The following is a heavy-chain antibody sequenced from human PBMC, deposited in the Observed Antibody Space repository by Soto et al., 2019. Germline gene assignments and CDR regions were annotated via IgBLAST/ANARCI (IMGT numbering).Heavy chain of an antibody. J-gene: IGHJ6*02. Sequence: ASVKVSCKASGYTFTSYGISWVRQAPGQGLEWMGWISAYNGNTNYAQKLQGRVTMTTDTSTSTAYMELRSLRSDDTAVYYCARGGPGVLLFLEWFPQVTTNYYYYYGMDVWGQGTTVTVSS. CDR3: ARGGPGVLLFLEWFPQVTTNYYYYYGMDV. CDR2: ISAYNGNT. V-gene: IGHV1-18*04. CDR1: GYTFTSYG. D-gene: IGHD3-3*01.